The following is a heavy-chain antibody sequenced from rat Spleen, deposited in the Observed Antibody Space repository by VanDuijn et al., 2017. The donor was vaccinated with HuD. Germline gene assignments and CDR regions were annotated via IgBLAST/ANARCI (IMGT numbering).Heavy chain of an antibody. J-gene: IGHJ2*01. CDR2: IWTDGST. D-gene: IGHD1-2*01. CDR3: ARHTTAAIPFDY. V-gene: IGHV2-72*01. CDR1: GFSLSSYH. Sequence: QVQLKESGPGLVQPSQTLSLTCTVSGFSLSSYHVSWVRQPLGKGLVWMGTIWTDGSTNYNSAVQSRLSISRDTSKSQVFLKRNSLQPEDTGTYYCARHTTAAIPFDYWGQGVMVTVSS.